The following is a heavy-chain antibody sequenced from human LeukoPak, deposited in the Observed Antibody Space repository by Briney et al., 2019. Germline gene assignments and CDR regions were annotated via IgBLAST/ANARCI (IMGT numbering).Heavy chain of an antibody. CDR3: ARALYSSSWPHWGWFDP. Sequence: SETLSLTCTVSGGSISSYYWSWIRQPPGKGLEWIGYIYYSGSTNYNPSLKSRVTISVDTSKNQFSLKLSSVTAADTAVYYCARALYSSSWPHWGWFDPWGQGTLVTVSS. CDR1: GGSISSYY. D-gene: IGHD6-13*01. J-gene: IGHJ5*02. CDR2: IYYSGST. V-gene: IGHV4-59*01.